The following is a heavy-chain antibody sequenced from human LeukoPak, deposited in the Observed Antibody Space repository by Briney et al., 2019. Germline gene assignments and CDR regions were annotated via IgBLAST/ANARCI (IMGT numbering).Heavy chain of an antibody. V-gene: IGHV4-61*02. D-gene: IGHD3-16*01. CDR3: ARDSFEGGYYYYLDV. Sequence: SQTLSLTCTVSGGSINSTDYYWSWIRQPAGKGPEWIGRIYSTGITKYNPSLKSRVIISVDTSKNQFSLKLNSVTATDTAVYYCARDSFEGGYYYYLDVWGKGTTVTVSS. J-gene: IGHJ6*03. CDR2: IYSTGIT. CDR1: GGSINSTDYY.